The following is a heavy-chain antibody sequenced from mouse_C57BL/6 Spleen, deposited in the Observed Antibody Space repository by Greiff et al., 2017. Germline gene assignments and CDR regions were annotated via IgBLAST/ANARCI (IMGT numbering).Heavy chain of an antibody. CDR1: GYTFTSYW. CDR3: AREGGDGYHWYVDV. V-gene: IGHV1-52*01. CDR2: IDPSDSET. D-gene: IGHD2-3*01. J-gene: IGHJ1*03. Sequence: QVQLQQPGAELVRPGSSVKLSCKASGYTFTSYWMHWVKQRPIQGLEWIGNIDPSDSETHYNQKFKDKATLTVDKSSSTAYMQLSSLTAEDSAVYYCAREGGDGYHWYVDVWGTGTTVTVSS.